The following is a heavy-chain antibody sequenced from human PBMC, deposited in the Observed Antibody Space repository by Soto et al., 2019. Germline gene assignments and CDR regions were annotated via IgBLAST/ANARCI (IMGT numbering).Heavy chain of an antibody. CDR2: INPSGGST. Sequence: XSVKVSCKASGYTFTSYYMHWVRQAPGQGLEWMGIINPSGGSTSYAQKFQGRVTMTRDTSTSAVYMELSSLRSEDTAVYYCAREKYYYDSSGYYSFDYWGHGTLVTVSS. J-gene: IGHJ4*01. V-gene: IGHV1-46*01. CDR3: AREKYYYDSSGYYSFDY. D-gene: IGHD3-22*01. CDR1: GYTFTSYY.